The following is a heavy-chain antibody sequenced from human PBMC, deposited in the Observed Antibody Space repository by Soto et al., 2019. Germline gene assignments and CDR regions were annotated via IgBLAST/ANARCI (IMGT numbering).Heavy chain of an antibody. D-gene: IGHD3-3*01. Sequence: SVKVSCKASGGTFSSYAISWVRQAPGQGLEWMGGIIPIFGTANYAQKFQGRVTITADESTSTAYMELSSLRSEDTAVYYCASSFWSGYYQTNWFDPWGQGTLVTVSS. J-gene: IGHJ5*02. CDR1: GGTFSSYA. CDR3: ASSFWSGYYQTNWFDP. CDR2: IIPIFGTA. V-gene: IGHV1-69*13.